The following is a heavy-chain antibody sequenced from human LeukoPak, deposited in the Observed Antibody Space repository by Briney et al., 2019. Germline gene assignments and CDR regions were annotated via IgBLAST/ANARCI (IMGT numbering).Heavy chain of an antibody. CDR1: GFTFSSYA. V-gene: IGHV3-30-3*01. D-gene: IGHD4-17*01. J-gene: IGHJ4*02. CDR2: ISYYGSNK. Sequence: PGGSPRLSCAASGFTFSSYAMHWVRQAPGKGLEWVAVISYYGSNKYYADSVKGRFTISRDNSKNTLYLQMNSLRAEDTAVYYCARPGVGTVTTSYYFDYWGQGTLVTVSS. CDR3: ARPGVGTVTTSYYFDY.